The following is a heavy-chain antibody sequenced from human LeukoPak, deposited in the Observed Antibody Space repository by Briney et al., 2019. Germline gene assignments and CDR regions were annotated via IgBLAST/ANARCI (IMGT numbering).Heavy chain of an antibody. D-gene: IGHD6-19*01. CDR1: GFTFSSYA. CDR2: IYSGGST. CDR3: ARDAYYSSGLLD. J-gene: IGHJ4*02. Sequence: GGSLRLSCAASGFTFSSYAMSWVRQAPGKGLEWVSVIYSGGSTYYADSVKGRFTISRDNSKNTLYLQMNSLRAEDTAVYYCARDAYYSSGLLDWGQGTLVTVSS. V-gene: IGHV3-53*01.